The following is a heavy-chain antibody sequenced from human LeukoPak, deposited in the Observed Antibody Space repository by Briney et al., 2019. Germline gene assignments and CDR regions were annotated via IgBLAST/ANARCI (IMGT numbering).Heavy chain of an antibody. V-gene: IGHV4-59*01. CDR3: ASANYDFWSGWFDP. Sequence: SETLSLTCTVSGGSISSYYWSWIRQPPGKGLEWIAYIYYSGSTNYNPSLKSRVTISVDTSKNQFSLKLSSVTAADTALYYCASANYDFWSGWFDPWGQGTLVTVSS. D-gene: IGHD3-3*01. CDR1: GGSISSYY. CDR2: IYYSGST. J-gene: IGHJ5*02.